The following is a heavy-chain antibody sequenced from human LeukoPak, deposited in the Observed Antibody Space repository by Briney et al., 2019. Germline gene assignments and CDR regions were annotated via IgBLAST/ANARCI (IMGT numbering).Heavy chain of an antibody. CDR2: FDPEDGET. CDR3: ETGYYYDSSGYFDY. CDR1: GYTLTELS. J-gene: IGHJ4*02. Sequence: ASVKVSCKVSGYTLTELSMHWVRQAPGKGLEWMGGFDPEDGETIYAQKFQGRVTMTEDTSTDTAYMELSSLRSEDTAVYYCETGYYYDSSGYFDYWGQGTLVTVSS. D-gene: IGHD3-22*01. V-gene: IGHV1-24*01.